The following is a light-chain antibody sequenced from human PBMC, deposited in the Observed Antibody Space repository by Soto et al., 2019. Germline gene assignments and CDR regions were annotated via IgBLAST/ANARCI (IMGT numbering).Light chain of an antibody. Sequence: EIVLTQSPCTLSLSPGERATLSSRASQSVSSSYLAWYQQKPGQAPRLLIYGASSRATGIPDRFSGSGSGTDFTLTISRLEPEDFAVYYCQQYGSSTLTFGGGTKVDIK. CDR1: QSVSSSY. CDR2: GAS. CDR3: QQYGSSTLT. V-gene: IGKV3-20*01. J-gene: IGKJ4*01.